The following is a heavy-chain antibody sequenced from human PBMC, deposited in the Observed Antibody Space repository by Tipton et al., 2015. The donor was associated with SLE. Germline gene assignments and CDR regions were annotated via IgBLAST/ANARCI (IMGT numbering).Heavy chain of an antibody. V-gene: IGHV3-64*04. J-gene: IGHJ6*03. CDR2: ISSNGGST. CDR3: ARVGDWDPGYMDV. CDR1: GFTFSSYA. Sequence: SLRLSCSASGFTFSSYAMHWVRQAPGKGLEYVSAISSNGGSTYYAGSVKGRFTISRDNSKNTLYLQMNSLRAEDTALYYCARVGDWDPGYMDVWGKGTTVTVSS. D-gene: IGHD3-16*01.